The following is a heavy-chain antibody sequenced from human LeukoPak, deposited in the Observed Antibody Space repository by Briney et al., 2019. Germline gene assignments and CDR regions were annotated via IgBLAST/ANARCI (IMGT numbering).Heavy chain of an antibody. D-gene: IGHD3-22*01. CDR1: GGSISSYTYY. V-gene: IGHV4-39*01. J-gene: IGHJ4*02. CDR2: IYYSGTT. CDR3: ARAYYYDGSGPFDY. Sequence: SETLSLTCTVSGGSISSYTYYWGWVRQPPGKGLERIGSIYYSGTTYYNPSLKSRVTVAVDTSKYQFSLNLSSVTAADTAVYYCARAYYYDGSGPFDYWGQGSLVTVSS.